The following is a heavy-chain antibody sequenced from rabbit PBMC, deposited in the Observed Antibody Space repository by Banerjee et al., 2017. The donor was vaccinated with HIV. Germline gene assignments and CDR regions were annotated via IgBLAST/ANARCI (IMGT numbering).Heavy chain of an antibody. CDR3: VRGAAGYDYATYFNL. Sequence: QEQLEESGGGLVKPEGSLKLSCTASGFDLSSYYVMCWVRQAPGKGLEWIGCIDAGSGTTYYANWAKGRFTISKTSSTTVTLQMTSLTAADTATYFCVRGAAGYDYATYFNLWGPGTLVTVS. CDR1: GFDLSSYYV. CDR2: IDAGSGTT. V-gene: IGHV1S45*01. J-gene: IGHJ4*01. D-gene: IGHD6-1*01.